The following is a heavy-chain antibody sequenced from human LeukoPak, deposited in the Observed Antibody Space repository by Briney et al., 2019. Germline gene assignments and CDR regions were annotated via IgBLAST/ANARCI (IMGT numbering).Heavy chain of an antibody. CDR1: GFTFSGSA. V-gene: IGHV3-73*01. CDR2: IRSKANSYAT. D-gene: IGHD3-22*01. Sequence: GGSLRLSCAASGFTFSGSAMHWVRQASGKGLERVGRIRSKANSYATAYAASVKGRFTISRDDSKNTAYLQMNSLKTEDTAVYYCTRLGYYYDSEVYNFDYWGQGTLVTVSS. CDR3: TRLGYYYDSEVYNFDY. J-gene: IGHJ4*02.